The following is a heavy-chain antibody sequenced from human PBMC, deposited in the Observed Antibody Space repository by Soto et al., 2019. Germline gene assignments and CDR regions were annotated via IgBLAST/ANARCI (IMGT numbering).Heavy chain of an antibody. D-gene: IGHD2-21*02. Sequence: QVQLVESGGGVVQPGRSLRLSCAASGFPFRGFAMHWVRQAPGKGLEWVALITYDGSESNYADSVKGRFIISRDNSKNTLDLQMNSVRAEDTAVYYCVSTYCRGDCSWWFDPWGQGTLVTVSS. CDR2: ITYDGSES. CDR1: GFPFRGFA. CDR3: VSTYCRGDCSWWFDP. J-gene: IGHJ5*02. V-gene: IGHV3-33*03.